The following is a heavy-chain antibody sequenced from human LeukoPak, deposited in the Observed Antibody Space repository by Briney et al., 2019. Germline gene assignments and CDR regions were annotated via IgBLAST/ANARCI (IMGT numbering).Heavy chain of an antibody. CDR3: AKARRYSGYVGAFDI. V-gene: IGHV3-23*01. J-gene: IGHJ3*02. CDR2: ISGSGGST. D-gene: IGHD5-12*01. CDR1: GFTCSSYA. Sequence: GGSLRLSCVASGFTCSSYAMSWVRQAPGKGVEWVSAISGSGGSTYYADSVKGRFTISRDNSKNTLYLQMNSLRAEDKAVYYCAKARRYSGYVGAFDIWGQGTMVTVSS.